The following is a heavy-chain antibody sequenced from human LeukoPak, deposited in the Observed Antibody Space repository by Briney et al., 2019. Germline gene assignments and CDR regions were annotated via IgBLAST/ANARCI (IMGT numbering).Heavy chain of an antibody. CDR3: AREGVDTAMETYYYYMDV. V-gene: IGHV1-69*01. CDR1: GGTFSSYA. D-gene: IGHD5-18*01. J-gene: IGHJ6*03. Sequence: SVKVSCKASGGTFSSYAISWVRQAPGHGLEWVGGIIPIFGTANYAQKFQGRVTITADEYTSTAYMELSSLRSEDTAVYYCAREGVDTAMETYYYYMDVWGKGTTVTVSS. CDR2: IIPIFGTA.